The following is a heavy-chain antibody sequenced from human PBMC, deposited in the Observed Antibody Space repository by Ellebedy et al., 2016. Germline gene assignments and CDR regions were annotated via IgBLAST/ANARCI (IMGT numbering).Heavy chain of an antibody. CDR2: INPSGGSK. CDR3: ARGWNGYCTNGVCSGLRELDFDY. Sequence: ASVKVSCKASGYTFTSYYMHWVRQAPGQGLEWMGIINPSGGSKSYAQTFQGRVTMTRDTSTSTVYMELSSLRSEDTAVYYCARGWNGYCTNGVCSGLRELDFDYWGQGTLVTVSS. V-gene: IGHV1-46*01. D-gene: IGHD2-8*01. CDR1: GYTFTSYY. J-gene: IGHJ4*02.